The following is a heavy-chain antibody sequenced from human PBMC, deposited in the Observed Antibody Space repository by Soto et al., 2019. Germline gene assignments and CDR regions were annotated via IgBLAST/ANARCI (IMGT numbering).Heavy chain of an antibody. Sequence: SVKVCCKASGDTLTTYSMHWARQAPGQGLEWMGGIIPIFGTANYAQKFQGRVTITADESTSTAYMELSSLRSEDTAVYYCARSAAAAGTTEDFDYWGEGTLVTVSS. CDR1: GDTLTTYS. CDR3: ARSAAAAGTTEDFDY. J-gene: IGHJ4*02. D-gene: IGHD6-13*01. V-gene: IGHV1-69*13. CDR2: IIPIFGTA.